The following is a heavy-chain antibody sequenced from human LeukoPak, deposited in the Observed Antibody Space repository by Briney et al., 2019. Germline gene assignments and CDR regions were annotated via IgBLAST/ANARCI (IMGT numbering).Heavy chain of an antibody. CDR2: ISYDGSNK. J-gene: IGHJ5*02. V-gene: IGHV3-30*04. CDR3: ARGGIAVAGIDFRWFDP. Sequence: GGSLRLSCAASGFTFSNYAMYWVRQAPGKGLEWVAVISYDGSNKYYADSVKGRFTISRDNSKNTLYLQMNSLRVEDTAVYYCARGGIAVAGIDFRWFDPWGQGTLVTVS. D-gene: IGHD6-19*01. CDR1: GFTFSNYA.